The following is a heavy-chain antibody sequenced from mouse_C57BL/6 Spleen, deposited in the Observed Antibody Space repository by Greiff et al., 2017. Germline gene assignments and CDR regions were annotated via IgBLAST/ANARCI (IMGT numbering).Heavy chain of an antibody. CDR1: GYTFTDYN. CDR3: ARGDWDNAY. D-gene: IGHD4-1*01. V-gene: IGHV1-18*01. J-gene: IGHJ3*01. CDR2: INPNNGGT. Sequence: EVKLQESGPELVKPGASVKIPCKASGYTFTDYNMDWVKQSHGKSLEWIGDINPNNGGTIYNQKFKGKATLTVDKSSSTAYMELRSLTSEDTAVYYCARGDWDNAYWGQGTLVTVSA.